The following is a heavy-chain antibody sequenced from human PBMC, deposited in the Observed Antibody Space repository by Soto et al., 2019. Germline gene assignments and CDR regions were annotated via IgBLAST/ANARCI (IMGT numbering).Heavy chain of an antibody. V-gene: IGHV4-39*01. CDR2: INYSGNT. CDR1: GGSLSSSPYY. CDR3: SRRAPEGFDP. J-gene: IGHJ5*02. Sequence: QLQLQESGPGLVKASETLSLTCTVSGGSLSSSPYYWGWIRRPPGKGLEFIGSINYSGNTYYNPSLKSRVNLSVATSKNQFSLKVTSVTATDTGLYYCSRRAPEGFDPWGQGTLVTVSS.